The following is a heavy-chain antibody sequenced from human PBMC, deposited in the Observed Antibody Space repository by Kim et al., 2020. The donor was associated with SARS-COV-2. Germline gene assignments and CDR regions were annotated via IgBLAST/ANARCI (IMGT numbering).Heavy chain of an antibody. J-gene: IGHJ6*02. CDR2: ISSSSSYI. V-gene: IGHV3-21*01. CDR1: GFTFSSYS. D-gene: IGHD3-10*01. Sequence: GGSLRLSCAASGFTFSSYSMNWVRQAPGKGLEWVSSISSSSSYIYYADSVKGRFTISRDNAKNSLYLQMNSLRAEDTAVYYCARDADYYGSGSYLGRYYYYGMDVWGQGTTVTVSS. CDR3: ARDADYYGSGSYLGRYYYYGMDV.